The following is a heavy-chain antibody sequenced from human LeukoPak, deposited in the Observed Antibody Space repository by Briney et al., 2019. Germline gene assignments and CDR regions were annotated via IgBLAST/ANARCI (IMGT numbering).Heavy chain of an antibody. D-gene: IGHD3-22*01. CDR1: GKTLSDLS. J-gene: IGHJ6*03. CDR3: ARDGYYYDSSGYSQSPDYYYMDV. Sequence: ASVKVSCKVSGKTLSDLSIHWLRQPPGKGLEWLGGSDPEGGERIYAQMFQGRVTMTEDTSIDTAYMELSSLRSEDTAAYYCARDGYYYDSSGYSQSPDYYYMDVWGKGTTVTVSS. V-gene: IGHV1-24*01. CDR2: SDPEGGER.